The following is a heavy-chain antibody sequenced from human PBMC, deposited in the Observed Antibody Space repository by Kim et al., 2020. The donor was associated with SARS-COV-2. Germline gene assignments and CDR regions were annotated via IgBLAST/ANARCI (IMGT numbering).Heavy chain of an antibody. J-gene: IGHJ6*02. V-gene: IGHV4-39*01. CDR3: ARSHGMHI. CDR1: GDSISRGSYL. Sequence: SETLSLTCTVSGDSISRGSYLWFWIRQSPGKGLEWIGSFSFSENTYYNPSLNTYYNPSLKSRVTMTADASRNQYYLRLKSVTAADTALYYCARSHGMHIWGQGTTVTVSS. CDR2: FSFSENT.